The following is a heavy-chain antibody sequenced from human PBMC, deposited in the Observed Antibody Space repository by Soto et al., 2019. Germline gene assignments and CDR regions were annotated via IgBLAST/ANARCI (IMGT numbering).Heavy chain of an antibody. D-gene: IGHD6-13*01. Sequence: VQLVQSGAEVKKPGSSVKVSCEASGGTFSNYAISWVRQAPGQGLEWMGAIIPFLGSAIYAQKFQGRVTLTADKSTSTAYMEMSSLRSDDSAVYFCAREGFIRSWSPHWFDPWGQGTLVSVSS. CDR1: GGTFSNYA. J-gene: IGHJ5*02. V-gene: IGHV1-69*06. CDR3: AREGFIRSWSPHWFDP. CDR2: IIPFLGSA.